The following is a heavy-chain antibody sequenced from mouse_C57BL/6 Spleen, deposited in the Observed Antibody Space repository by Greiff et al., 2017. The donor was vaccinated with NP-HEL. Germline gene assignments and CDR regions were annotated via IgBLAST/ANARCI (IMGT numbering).Heavy chain of an antibody. V-gene: IGHV3-6*01. D-gene: IGHD3-2*02. CDR3: ARRRSDSSVDY. J-gene: IGHJ2*01. CDR2: ISYDGSN. CDR1: GYSITSGYY. Sequence: EVKLLESGPGLVKPSQSLSLTCSVTGYSITSGYYWNWIRQFPGNKLEWMGYISYDGSNNYNPSLKNRISITRDTSKNQFFLKLNSVTTEDTATYYCARRRSDSSVDYWGQGTTLTVSS.